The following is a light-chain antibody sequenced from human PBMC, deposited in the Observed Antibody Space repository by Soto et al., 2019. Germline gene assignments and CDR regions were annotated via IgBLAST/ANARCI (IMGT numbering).Light chain of an antibody. CDR1: RSDIGGYNY. V-gene: IGLV2-14*01. Sequence: QSALTQPASVSGSPGQSITISCTGTRSDIGGYNYVSWYQQHPGKAPKLMIYDVSNRPSGVSNRFSGSKSGNTASLTISGLQAEDEADYYCDSYTSTSSLRVFGGGTKLTVL. CDR2: DVS. CDR3: DSYTSTSSLRV. J-gene: IGLJ2*01.